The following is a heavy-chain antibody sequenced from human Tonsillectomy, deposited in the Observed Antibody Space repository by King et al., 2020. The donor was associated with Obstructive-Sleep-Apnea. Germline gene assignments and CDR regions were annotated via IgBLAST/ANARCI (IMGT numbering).Heavy chain of an antibody. CDR3: AKSYSSGWYVPFDY. CDR2: ISLNSGSI. Sequence: VQLVESGGGLVQPGRSLRLSCAASGFTFDDYGMHWVRQAPGKGLEWVSGISLNSGSIGYADSVKGRFTISRDNAKNSLYMQMNSLRGEDTALYYCAKSYSSGWYVPFDYWGQGTLVTVSS. CDR1: GFTFDDYG. D-gene: IGHD6-19*01. J-gene: IGHJ4*02. V-gene: IGHV3-9*01.